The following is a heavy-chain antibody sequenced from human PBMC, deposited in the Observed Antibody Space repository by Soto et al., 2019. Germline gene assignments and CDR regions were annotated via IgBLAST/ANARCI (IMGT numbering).Heavy chain of an antibody. J-gene: IGHJ6*02. CDR2: ISYDGSNK. V-gene: IGHV3-30*18. D-gene: IGHD1-26*01. Sequence: GSLRLSCAASGFTFSSYGMHWVRQAPGKGLEWVAVISYDGSNKYYADSVKGRFTISRDNSKNTLHLQMNSLRAEDTAVYYCAKDVVVGATTGLGDYYYYYGMDVWGQGTTVPVSS. CDR1: GFTFSSYG. CDR3: AKDVVVGATTGLGDYYYYYGMDV.